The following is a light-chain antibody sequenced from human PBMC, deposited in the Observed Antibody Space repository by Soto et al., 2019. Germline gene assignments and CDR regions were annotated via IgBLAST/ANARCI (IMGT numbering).Light chain of an antibody. J-gene: IGKJ5*01. CDR3: QQRRNWPPGIT. CDR1: QSGRDMY. V-gene: IGKV3D-20*02. CDR2: GVS. Sequence: EVVLTQSPDPLSLSPGERATLSCRASQSGRDMYLAWYQQKPGQPPRLLIHGVSSRAYGIPDRFSGSGSGTDFTLTISRLEPEEFAVYYCQQRRNWPPGITFGQGTRLEIK.